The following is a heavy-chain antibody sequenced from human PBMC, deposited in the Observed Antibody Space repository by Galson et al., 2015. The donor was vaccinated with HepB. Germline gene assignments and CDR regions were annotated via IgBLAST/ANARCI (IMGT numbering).Heavy chain of an antibody. CDR1: GFTFSSYW. D-gene: IGHD2-15*01. CDR2: IKQDGSEK. V-gene: IGHV3-7*03. CDR3: ARAPPSKDIVVVVAAFDY. Sequence: SLRLSCAASGFTFSSYWMSWVRQAPGKGLEWVANIKQDGSEKYYVDSVKGRFTISRDNAKNSLYLQMNSLRAEDTAVYYCARAPPSKDIVVVVAAFDYWGQGTLVTVSS. J-gene: IGHJ4*02.